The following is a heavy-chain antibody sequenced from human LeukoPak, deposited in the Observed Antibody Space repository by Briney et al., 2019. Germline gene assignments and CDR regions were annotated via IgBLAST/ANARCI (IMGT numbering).Heavy chain of an antibody. J-gene: IGHJ4*02. CDR1: GFTVSDYY. D-gene: IGHD6-19*01. CDR2: IDGVGVRT. V-gene: IGHV3-23*01. Sequence: PGGSLRLSCAASGFTVSDYYMNWIRQAPGKGLEWVAVIDGVGVRTYYADSVKGRFTISRDNSKDTVFLQMNSLKADDTAVYYCAKASRQAAVASPLDYWGQGSLVTVSS. CDR3: AKASRQAAVASPLDY.